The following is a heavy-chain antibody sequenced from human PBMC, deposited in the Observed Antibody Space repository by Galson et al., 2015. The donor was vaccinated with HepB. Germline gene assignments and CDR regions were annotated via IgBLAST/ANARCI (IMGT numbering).Heavy chain of an antibody. CDR2: INSDGSST. CDR3: ARDRPRLGYCSGGSCYSHYYYGMDV. CDR1: GFTFSSYW. D-gene: IGHD2-15*01. Sequence: LRLSCAASGFTFSSYWMHWVRQAPGKGLVWVSRINSDGSSTSYADSVEGRFTISRDNAKNTLYLQMNSLRAEDTAVYYCARDRPRLGYCSGGSCYSHYYYGMDVWGQGTTVTVSS. V-gene: IGHV3-74*01. J-gene: IGHJ6*02.